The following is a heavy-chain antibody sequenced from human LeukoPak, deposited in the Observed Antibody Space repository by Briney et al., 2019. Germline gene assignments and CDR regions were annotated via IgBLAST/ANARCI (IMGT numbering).Heavy chain of an antibody. CDR2: IYYSGST. D-gene: IGHD6-19*01. J-gene: IGHJ5*02. CDR1: GASISSYY. Sequence: SETLSLTCTVSGASISSYYWTWIRQPPGKGLEWIGYIYYSGSTNYNPSLKSRVTLSVDTSKNQFSLQLNSVTPEDTAVYYCASSRYSSGWYDWFDPWGQGTLVTVSS. CDR3: ASSRYSSGWYDWFDP. V-gene: IGHV4-59*12.